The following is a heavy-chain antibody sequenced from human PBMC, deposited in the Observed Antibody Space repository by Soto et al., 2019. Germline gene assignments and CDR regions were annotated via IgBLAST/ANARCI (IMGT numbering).Heavy chain of an antibody. Sequence: SETLSLTCTVSGGSISSSSYYWGWIRQPPGKGLEWIGSIYYSGSTYYNPSLNSRVTISVDTSKNQFSLRLSSVTAADTAVYYCARHTEYSSANWFDPWGQGTLVTVSS. D-gene: IGHD6-6*01. CDR2: IYYSGST. CDR1: GGSISSSSYY. J-gene: IGHJ5*02. V-gene: IGHV4-39*01. CDR3: ARHTEYSSANWFDP.